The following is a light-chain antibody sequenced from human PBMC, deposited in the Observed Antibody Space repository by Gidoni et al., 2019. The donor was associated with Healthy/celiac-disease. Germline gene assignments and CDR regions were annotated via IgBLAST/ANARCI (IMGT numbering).Light chain of an antibody. V-gene: IGKV4-1*01. CDR2: WAA. Sequence: DIVMTQSPDSLAVSRGERATINCKSSQSVLYSSNNKNYLAGYQQKPGQPPKLLIYWAATRESGVPDRFSGSGSGTYFTLTISSLQAEDVAVYYCQQYYSTPFTFGPGTKVDIK. J-gene: IGKJ3*01. CDR1: QSVLYSSNNKNY. CDR3: QQYYSTPFT.